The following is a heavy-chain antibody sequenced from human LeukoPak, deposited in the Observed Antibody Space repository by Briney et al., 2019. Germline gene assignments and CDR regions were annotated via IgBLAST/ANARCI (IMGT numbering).Heavy chain of an antibody. Sequence: SSETLSLTCTVSGGSISSGGYYWSWLRQHPGKGLEGIAYIYYSGSTYYNPSLKSRVTISVATSKNQFSLKLRSVTAADTAVYYCARARGSGWGAFDIWGQGTMVTVSS. CDR2: IYYSGST. CDR1: GGSISSGGYY. CDR3: ARARGSGWGAFDI. D-gene: IGHD1-26*01. J-gene: IGHJ3*02. V-gene: IGHV4-31*03.